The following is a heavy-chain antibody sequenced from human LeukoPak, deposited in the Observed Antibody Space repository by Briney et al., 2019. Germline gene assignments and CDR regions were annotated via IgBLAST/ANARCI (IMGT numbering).Heavy chain of an antibody. CDR3: ARGGGLDV. V-gene: IGHV3-30-3*01. D-gene: IGHD3-16*01. J-gene: IGHJ6*02. CDR1: GFTFSSYA. Sequence: GGSLRLSCAASGFTFSSYAIHWVRQAPGKGLEWVAVISYDGSNKYYADSVKGRFTISRDNSKNTLYLQMNSLRAEDTAVYYCARGGGLDVWGQGATVTVSS. CDR2: ISYDGSNK.